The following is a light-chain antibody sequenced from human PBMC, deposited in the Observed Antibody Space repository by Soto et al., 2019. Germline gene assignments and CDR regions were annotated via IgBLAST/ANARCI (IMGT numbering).Light chain of an antibody. V-gene: IGLV2-14*01. J-gene: IGLJ1*01. CDR1: SSDVGGYNS. Sequence: QSALTQPASVSGSPGQSIAISCTGTSSDVGGYNSVSWYQQYPGKAPKLMIHDVSNRPSGVSNRFSGSKSGNTASLTISGLPAEDEADYYCSSFTTSTSYVFGSGTKLTVL. CDR3: SSFTTSTSYV. CDR2: DVS.